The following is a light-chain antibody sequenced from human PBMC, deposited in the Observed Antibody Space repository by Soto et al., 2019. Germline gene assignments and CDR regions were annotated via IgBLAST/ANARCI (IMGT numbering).Light chain of an antibody. CDR3: AAWDDTLNGPRYV. V-gene: IGLV1-44*01. CDR2: SNN. CDR1: RSNIGSNT. Sequence: VLTQPPSASGAPGQRVTISCSGSRSNIGSNTVNWYQQLPGTAPKLLIYSNNQRPSGVPDRFSGSKSGTSASLAISGLQSEDEADYYCAAWDDTLNGPRYVFGTGTKVTV. J-gene: IGLJ1*01.